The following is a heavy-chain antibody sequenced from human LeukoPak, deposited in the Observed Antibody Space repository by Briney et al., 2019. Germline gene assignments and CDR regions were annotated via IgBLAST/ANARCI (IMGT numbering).Heavy chain of an antibody. Sequence: GGSLRLSCAASGFTFSSYAMSWVRQAPGKGLEWVSAISGSGGSTYYADSVKGRFTISRDNAKNSLYLQMNSLRAEDTAVYYCARALYVYYDFWSGYYAPFDYWGQGTLVTVSS. CDR3: ARALYVYYDFWSGYYAPFDY. D-gene: IGHD3-3*01. V-gene: IGHV3-23*01. CDR1: GFTFSSYA. CDR2: ISGSGGST. J-gene: IGHJ4*02.